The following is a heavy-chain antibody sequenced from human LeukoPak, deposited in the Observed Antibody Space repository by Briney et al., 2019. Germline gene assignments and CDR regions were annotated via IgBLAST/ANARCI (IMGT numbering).Heavy chain of an antibody. Sequence: GGSLRLSCATSGFTFNNNAMSWVRQAPGKGLEWVSAINGGGDATEYADSVKGRFTISRDNSKNTLYLQMHSLRDEDTAVYYCARSGWGLVTAFDYWGQGTLVTVSS. CDR3: ARSGWGLVTAFDY. J-gene: IGHJ4*02. CDR1: GFTFNNNA. CDR2: INGGGDAT. V-gene: IGHV3-23*01. D-gene: IGHD2-21*02.